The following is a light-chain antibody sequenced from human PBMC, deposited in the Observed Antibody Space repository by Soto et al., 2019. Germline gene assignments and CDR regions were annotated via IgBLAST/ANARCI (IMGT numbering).Light chain of an antibody. J-gene: IGKJ1*01. CDR2: AAS. CDR3: LKHNSYLWA. V-gene: IGKV1-17*01. Sequence: DIQMTQSPSSLSASVGDRVTITCRASQGIRNALGWYQQKPGKAPKRLIYAASRLQRGVPSRFSGSGSGTELNLTISRLQPEDFATYYCLKHNSYLWAFGQGTKVEIK. CDR1: QGIRNA.